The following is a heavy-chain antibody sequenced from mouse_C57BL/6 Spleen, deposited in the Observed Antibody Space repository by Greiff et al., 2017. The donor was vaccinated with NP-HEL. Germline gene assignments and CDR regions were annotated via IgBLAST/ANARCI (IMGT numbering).Heavy chain of an antibody. V-gene: IGHV1-18*01. CDR1: GYTFTDYN. CDR3: ARSDYDEELPAWFAY. J-gene: IGHJ3*01. CDR2: INPNNGGT. D-gene: IGHD2-4*01. Sequence: EVQLQQSGPELVKPGASVKIPCKASGYTFTDYNMDWVKQSHGKSLEWIGDINPNNGGTNYNQKFKGKATLTVDKSSSTANMELRSLTSEDTAVYYCARSDYDEELPAWFAYWGQGTLVTVSA.